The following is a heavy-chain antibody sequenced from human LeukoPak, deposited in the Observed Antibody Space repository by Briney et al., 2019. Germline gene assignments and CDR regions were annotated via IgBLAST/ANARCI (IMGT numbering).Heavy chain of an antibody. CDR2: INSDGSST. V-gene: IGHV3-74*01. CDR3: ARGGGYSYGPFDY. CDR1: GFTFSSYW. Sequence: QPGGSLRLSCAASGFTFSSYWMHWVRQAPGKGLVWVSRINSDGSSTSYADSVKGRFTISRDNAKNTLYLQMNSLRAEDTAVYYCARGGGYSYGPFDYWGQGTLVTVSS. J-gene: IGHJ4*02. D-gene: IGHD5-18*01.